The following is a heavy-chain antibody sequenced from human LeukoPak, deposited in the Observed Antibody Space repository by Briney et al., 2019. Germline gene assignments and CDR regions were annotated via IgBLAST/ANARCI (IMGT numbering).Heavy chain of an antibody. Sequence: SQTLSLTCAVSGGSISSGGYSWSWIRQPPGKGLEWIGYIYHSGSTYYNPSLKSRVTISVDRSKNQSSLKLSSVTAADTAVYYCARARYFDLWGRGTLVTVSS. CDR3: ARARYFDL. J-gene: IGHJ2*01. V-gene: IGHV4-30-2*01. CDR1: GGSISSGGYS. CDR2: IYHSGST.